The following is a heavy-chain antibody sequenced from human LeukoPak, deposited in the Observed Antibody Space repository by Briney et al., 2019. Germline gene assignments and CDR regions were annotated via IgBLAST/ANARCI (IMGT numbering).Heavy chain of an antibody. Sequence: TPSETLSLTCTVSGGSISSGGYYWSWIRQHPGKGLEWIGYIYYSGSTYYNPSLKSRVTISVDTSKNQFSLKLSSVTAADTAVYYCARDGMLGFDYWGQGTLVTVSS. V-gene: IGHV4-31*03. D-gene: IGHD2-8*01. CDR2: IYYSGST. CDR3: ARDGMLGFDY. J-gene: IGHJ4*02. CDR1: GGSISSGGYY.